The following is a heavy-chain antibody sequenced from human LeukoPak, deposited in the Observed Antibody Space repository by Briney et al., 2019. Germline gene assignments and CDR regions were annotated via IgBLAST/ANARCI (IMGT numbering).Heavy chain of an antibody. D-gene: IGHD3/OR15-3a*01. V-gene: IGHV1-2*02. J-gene: IGHJ4*02. Sequence: GASVRVSCKTSGYTFRGHFIYWVRQAPGQGLELMGWIKPNADATDYEQTFKGKVIMPRDMATNTAYLEVTSQTSDDTAIYFCAREKPIIGLVGGVLPLFVSWGQGTQVVVSS. CDR2: IKPNADAT. CDR3: AREKPIIGLVGGVLPLFVS. CDR1: GYTFRGHF.